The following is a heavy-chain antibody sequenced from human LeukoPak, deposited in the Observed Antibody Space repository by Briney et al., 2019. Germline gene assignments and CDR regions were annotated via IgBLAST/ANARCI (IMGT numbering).Heavy chain of an antibody. D-gene: IGHD3-22*01. Sequence: PSETLSLTCTVSGGSISSSSYYWGWIRQPPGKGLEWIVSIYYSGSTYYNPSLKSRVTISVDTSKNQFSLKLSSVTAADTAVYYCARQAGSITMIVVVTPFDYWGQGTLVTVSA. J-gene: IGHJ4*02. CDR2: IYYSGST. V-gene: IGHV4-39*01. CDR1: GGSISSSSYY. CDR3: ARQAGSITMIVVVTPFDY.